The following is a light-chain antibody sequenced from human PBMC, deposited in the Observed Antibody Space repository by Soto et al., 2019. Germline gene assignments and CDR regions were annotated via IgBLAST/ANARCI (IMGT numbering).Light chain of an antibody. V-gene: IGKV3-15*01. J-gene: IGKJ4*01. CDR2: VAS. CDR1: QSVSSN. Sequence: EIVMTQSPATLSVSPGARATLSCRASQSVSSNLAWYQQKPGQTPKLLIYVASTRATGIPARFSGCGSGTEFTLTISSLQSEDFAVYYCQQYNVWPLTFGGGTNVELK. CDR3: QQYNVWPLT.